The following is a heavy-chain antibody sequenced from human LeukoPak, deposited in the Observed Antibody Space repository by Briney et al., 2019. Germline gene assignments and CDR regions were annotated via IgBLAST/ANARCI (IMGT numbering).Heavy chain of an antibody. CDR2: ISGSGGST. CDR3: AKSGCGGDCYDFDY. Sequence: GGSLRLSCAASGFIVSSNYMSWVRQAPGKGLEWVSAISGSGGSTYYADSVKGRFTISRDNSKNTLYLQMNSLRAEDTAVYYCAKSGCGGDCYDFDYWGQGTLVTVSS. J-gene: IGHJ4*02. D-gene: IGHD2-21*01. V-gene: IGHV3-23*01. CDR1: GFIVSSNY.